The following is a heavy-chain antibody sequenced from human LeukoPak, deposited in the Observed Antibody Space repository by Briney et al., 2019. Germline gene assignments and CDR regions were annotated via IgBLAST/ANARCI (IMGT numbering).Heavy chain of an antibody. CDR1: GFTFSSYA. CDR2: ISYDGSNK. V-gene: IGHV3-30*04. Sequence: GGSLRLSCAASGFTFSSYAMHWVRQAPGKGLEWVAVISYDGSNKYYAGSVKGRFTISRDNSKNTLYLQMNSLRAEDTAVYYCARVQVAAHARVENYGMDVWGQGTTVTVSS. CDR3: ARVQVAAHARVENYGMDV. J-gene: IGHJ6*02. D-gene: IGHD2-15*01.